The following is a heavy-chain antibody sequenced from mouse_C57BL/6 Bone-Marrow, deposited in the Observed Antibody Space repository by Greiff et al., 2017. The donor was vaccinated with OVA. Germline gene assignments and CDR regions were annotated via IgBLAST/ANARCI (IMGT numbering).Heavy chain of an antibody. Sequence: VQLQQSGAELVKPGASVKISCKASGYAFSSYWMNWVKQRPGKGLEWIGQIYPGDGDTNYNGKFKGKATLTADDSSSPAYMLLSSLTSEDSAVEFCAKAYYRNAMDYWGQGTSVTVSS. V-gene: IGHV1-80*01. CDR1: GYAFSSYW. CDR2: IYPGDGDT. D-gene: IGHD2-12*01. CDR3: AKAYYRNAMDY. J-gene: IGHJ4*01.